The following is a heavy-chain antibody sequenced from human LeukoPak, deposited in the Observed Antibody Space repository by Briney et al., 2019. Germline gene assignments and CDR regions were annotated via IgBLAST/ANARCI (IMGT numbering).Heavy chain of an antibody. V-gene: IGHV1-2*02. CDR2: INPNSGGT. Sequence: ASVKVSCKASGYIFTDYYIHWVRQAPGQGLEWMGWINPNSGGTNYAQKFQGRVTMTRDTSISTAYMELSRLRSDDTAAYYCARDVCGGDCYSGEGWFDPWGQGTLVTVSS. D-gene: IGHD2-21*02. CDR1: GYIFTDYY. CDR3: ARDVCGGDCYSGEGWFDP. J-gene: IGHJ5*02.